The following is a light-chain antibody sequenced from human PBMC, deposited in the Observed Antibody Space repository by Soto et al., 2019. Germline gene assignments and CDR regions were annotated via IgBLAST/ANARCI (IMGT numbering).Light chain of an antibody. J-gene: IGKJ4*01. CDR2: GAS. V-gene: IGKV3-20*01. CDR1: QSVSSSY. Sequence: EIVLTQSPGTLSLSPGERATLSCRASQSVSSSYLAWYQQKPGQAPRLLIYGASSRATGIPDRFSGSGSGTDFTLTISRLEPEDFAVYYCQHYGISTAFGGGTKVEIK. CDR3: QHYGISTA.